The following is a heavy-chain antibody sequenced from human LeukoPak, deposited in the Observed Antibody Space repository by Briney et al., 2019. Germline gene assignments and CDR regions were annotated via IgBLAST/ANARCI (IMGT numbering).Heavy chain of an antibody. V-gene: IGHV4-39*01. CDR3: ARLGLYGDSTPFDY. D-gene: IGHD4-17*01. CDR2: IYYSGST. CDR1: GGSITSSSYY. Sequence: PSETLSLTCTVSGGSITSSSYYWGWIRQPPGKGLGWIGSIYYSGSTYYNPSLKSRVTISVDTSKNQCSLKLSSVTAADTAVYYCARLGLYGDSTPFDYWGQGTLVSVSS. J-gene: IGHJ4*02.